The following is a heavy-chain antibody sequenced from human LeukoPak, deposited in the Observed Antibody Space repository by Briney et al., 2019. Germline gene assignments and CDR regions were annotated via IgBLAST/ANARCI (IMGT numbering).Heavy chain of an antibody. V-gene: IGHV3-48*01. D-gene: IGHD2-15*01. Sequence: PGGSLRLSCVASGFTFSSYSMNWVRQAPGKGLEWVSYISSSSSTIFYADSVKGRFTISRDDARTSLSLQMNSLRAEDTAVYYCVKEMGYCSGGGCYRWSHAWGQGTLVTVSS. CDR1: GFTFSSYS. J-gene: IGHJ5*02. CDR2: ISSSSSTI. CDR3: VKEMGYCSGGGCYRWSHA.